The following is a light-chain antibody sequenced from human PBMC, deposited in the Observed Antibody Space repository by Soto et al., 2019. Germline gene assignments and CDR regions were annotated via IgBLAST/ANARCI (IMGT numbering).Light chain of an antibody. CDR3: SSYTSSSTPYV. CDR2: EVS. J-gene: IGLJ1*01. Sequence: QSGLTQPASVSGSPGQSITISCTGTSSDVGGYNYVSWYQQHPGKAPKLMIYEVSNRPSGVSNRFSGSKSGNTASLTISGLQAEDEAAYYCSSYTSSSTPYVFGTGTKVTVL. CDR1: SSDVGGYNY. V-gene: IGLV2-14*01.